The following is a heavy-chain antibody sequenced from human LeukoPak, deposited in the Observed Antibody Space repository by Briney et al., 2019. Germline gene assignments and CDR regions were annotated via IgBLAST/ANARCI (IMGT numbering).Heavy chain of an antibody. J-gene: IGHJ3*02. CDR3: ARDRGDGDAFDI. D-gene: IGHD2-21*01. Sequence: PGGSLRLSCAASGFTFSSYWMHWVRQAPGKGLVWVSRINSDGFSISYADSVKGRFTISRDNAKNTLYLQMNSLRAEDTAVYYCARDRGDGDAFDIWGQGTMVTVSS. CDR1: GFTFSSYW. V-gene: IGHV3-74*01. CDR2: INSDGFSI.